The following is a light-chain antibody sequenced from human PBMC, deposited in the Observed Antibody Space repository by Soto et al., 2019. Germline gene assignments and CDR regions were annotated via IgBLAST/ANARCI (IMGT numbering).Light chain of an antibody. J-gene: IGKJ3*01. Sequence: PWDRATLSCRASQSVSSSYLAWYQQKPGQAPRLLIYAASSRATGIPDRFSGSGSGTDFTLTISRLEPEDFAVYYCQQYGNSPLITFGPGTKVDIK. CDR3: QQYGNSPLIT. V-gene: IGKV3-20*01. CDR2: AAS. CDR1: QSVSSSY.